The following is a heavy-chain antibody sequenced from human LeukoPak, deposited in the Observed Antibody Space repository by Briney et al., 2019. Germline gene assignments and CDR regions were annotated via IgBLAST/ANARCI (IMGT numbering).Heavy chain of an antibody. D-gene: IGHD3-10*01. CDR2: IISNGRST. V-gene: IGHV3-64*01. Sequence: GGSLILFCGASGFTFSSYAMHWCRQAPGEELEYVSAIISNGRSTYYANYVKCRFTTSRDNSQTTLYLQMGSLRAQEMVVYYCPSVSGTYGSGSYYNDLDSWGKGPLVTVSS. J-gene: IGHJ4*02. CDR1: GFTFSSYA. CDR3: PSVSGTYGSGSYYNDLDS.